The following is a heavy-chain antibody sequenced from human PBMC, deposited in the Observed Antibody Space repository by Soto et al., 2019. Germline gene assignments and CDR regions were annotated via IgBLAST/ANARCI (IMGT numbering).Heavy chain of an antibody. CDR2: IYPGDSDT. Sequence: ESLKISCKGARYNFNRYWIGWVRQMPGKGLEWMGVIYPGDSDTGYSPSLQGQVTISADKSSSAAYLQWSSLQASDTATYYCARSLVNGTYEAFDIWGQGTMVTVSS. D-gene: IGHD6-13*01. CDR1: RYNFNRYW. CDR3: ARSLVNGTYEAFDI. J-gene: IGHJ3*02. V-gene: IGHV5-51*01.